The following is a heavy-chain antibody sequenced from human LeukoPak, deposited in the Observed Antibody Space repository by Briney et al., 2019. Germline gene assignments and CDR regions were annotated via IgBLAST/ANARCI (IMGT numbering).Heavy chain of an antibody. J-gene: IGHJ4*02. D-gene: IGHD5-24*01. V-gene: IGHV4-38-2*02. Sequence: TASETLSLTCTVSGYSISSGYYWGWIRQPPGKGLEWIGSIYHSGSTYYNPSLKSRVTISVDTSKNQFSLKLSSVTAADTAVYYCASLRDGYNYRYFDYWGQGTLVTVSS. CDR3: ASLRDGYNYRYFDY. CDR1: GYSISSGYY. CDR2: IYHSGST.